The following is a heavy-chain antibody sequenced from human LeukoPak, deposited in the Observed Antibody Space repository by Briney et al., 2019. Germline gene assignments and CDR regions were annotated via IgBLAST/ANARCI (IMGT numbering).Heavy chain of an antibody. CDR3: TRLAGSSGYGY. V-gene: IGHV4-38-2*01. CDR2: IYHSGST. Sequence: PSETLSLTCALSGYSISSGYYWGWIRQSPGKGLEWIGSIYHSGSTYYNPSLKSRVTISVDTSKNQFSLKLSSVTAADTAVYYCTRLAGSSGYGYWGQGTLVTVSS. J-gene: IGHJ4*02. CDR1: GYSISSGYY. D-gene: IGHD6-25*01.